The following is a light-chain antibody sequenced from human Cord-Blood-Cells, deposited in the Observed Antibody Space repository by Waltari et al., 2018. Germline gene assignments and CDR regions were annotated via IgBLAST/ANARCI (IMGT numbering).Light chain of an antibody. J-gene: IGKJ1*01. CDR2: GAS. CDR1: QSVSSSY. V-gene: IGKV3-20*01. CDR3: QQYGSSPPWT. Sequence: EIVLTQSPGTLSLSPGERATLSCRASQSVSSSYLAWSQQKPGQAPRLLIYGASSRAASIPDRFSGSRSGTDFTLTISRLEPADCAVYYCQQYGSSPPWTFGQGTKVEIK.